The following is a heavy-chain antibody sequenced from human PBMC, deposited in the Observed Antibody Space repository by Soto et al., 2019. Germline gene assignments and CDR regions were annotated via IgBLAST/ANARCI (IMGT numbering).Heavy chain of an antibody. CDR1: GYTFSNFG. CDR3: ARARMYSGAYHDY. V-gene: IGHV1-18*04. CDR2: ITPYNGNA. J-gene: IGHJ4*02. D-gene: IGHD1-26*01. Sequence: ASVKVSCKASGYTFSNFGINWVRQAPGQGLEWMGRITPYNGNANYAQKHQDRLTITTDTSTNTAYLELRSLRSDDTAVYFCARARMYSGAYHDYWGQGTLVTVSS.